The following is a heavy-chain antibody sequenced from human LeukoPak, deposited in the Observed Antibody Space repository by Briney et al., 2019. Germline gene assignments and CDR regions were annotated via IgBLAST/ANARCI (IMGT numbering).Heavy chain of an antibody. V-gene: IGHV5-51*01. CDR1: GYSFTSYW. Sequence: GGSLKISFKGSGYSFTSYWIDWVRQMPGKGLGGVGIIYPAYSHTTYSPSFQVQVTISADKSTSNAYLQWSSLKASDTAMCYCARQQLQHIDYWGQGTLVTVSS. CDR2: IYPAYSHT. CDR3: ARQQLQHIDY. J-gene: IGHJ4*02. D-gene: IGHD2-2*01.